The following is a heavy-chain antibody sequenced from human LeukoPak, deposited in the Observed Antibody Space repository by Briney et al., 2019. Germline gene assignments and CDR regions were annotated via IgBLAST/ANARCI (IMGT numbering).Heavy chain of an antibody. CDR3: ARVLGARRFDY. J-gene: IGHJ4*02. D-gene: IGHD3-16*01. CDR1: GRSISSYY. CDR2: IYYSGST. V-gene: IGHV4-59*01. Sequence: SETLSLTCTVSGRSISSYYWSWIRQPPGKGLEWIGYIYYSGSTNYNPSLKSRVTISVDTYKNQFSLKLSSVTAADTAVYYCARVLGARRFDYWGQGTLVTVSS.